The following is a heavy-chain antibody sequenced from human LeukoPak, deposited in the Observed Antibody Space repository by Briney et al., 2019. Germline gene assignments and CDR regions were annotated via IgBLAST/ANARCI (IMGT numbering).Heavy chain of an antibody. J-gene: IGHJ4*02. V-gene: IGHV3-48*03. CDR3: AREYSSSGWYRRHLDY. D-gene: IGHD6-19*01. Sequence: GGSLRLSCAASGFTFSSYEMNWVRQAPGKGLEWVSYISSSGSTIYYADSVKGRFTISRDNAKNSLYLQMNSLRAEDTAVYYCAREYSSSGWYRRHLDYWGQGTLVTVSS. CDR2: ISSSGSTI. CDR1: GFTFSSYE.